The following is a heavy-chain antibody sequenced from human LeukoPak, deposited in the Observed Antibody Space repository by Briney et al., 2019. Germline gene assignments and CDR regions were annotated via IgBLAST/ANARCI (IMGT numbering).Heavy chain of an antibody. CDR3: ARDGPLDRGVTPDY. CDR1: GYSFTGYY. D-gene: IGHD3-10*01. Sequence: ASMKVSCKASGYSFTGYYLTWVRQAPGQGLEWMGWINPNTGGTKYAQKLQGRVTMTTDTSTSTAYMELRSLRSDDTAVYYCARDGPLDRGVTPDYWGQGTLVTVSS. CDR2: INPNTGGT. J-gene: IGHJ4*02. V-gene: IGHV1-18*04.